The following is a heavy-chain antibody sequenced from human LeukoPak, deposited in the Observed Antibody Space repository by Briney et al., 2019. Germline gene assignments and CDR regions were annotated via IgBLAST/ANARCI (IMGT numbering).Heavy chain of an antibody. D-gene: IGHD3-3*01. CDR2: INPNSGGT. Sequence: GASVKVSCKASGYTFTGYYMHWVRQAPGQGLEWMGWINPNSGGTNYAQKFQGRVTMTRDTSLSTAYMDLSTLRSNDTAVYYCARGVWSGRYDYWGQGTLVTVSS. CDR3: ARGVWSGRYDY. J-gene: IGHJ4*02. CDR1: GYTFTGYY. V-gene: IGHV1-2*02.